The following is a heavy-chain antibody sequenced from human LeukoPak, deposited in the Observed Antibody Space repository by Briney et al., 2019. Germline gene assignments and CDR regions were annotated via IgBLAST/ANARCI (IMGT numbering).Heavy chain of an antibody. J-gene: IGHJ4*02. D-gene: IGHD5-24*01. CDR2: INPNSGGT. Sequence: GASVEVSCKAAGYSFNNNAMNWVRQAPGQGLEWMGWINPNSGGTNYAQKFQGRVTMTRDTSISTAYMELSRLRSDDTAVYYCARDSIPLLAAIDYWGQGTLVTVSS. CDR1: GYSFNNNA. CDR3: ARDSIPLLAAIDY. V-gene: IGHV1-2*02.